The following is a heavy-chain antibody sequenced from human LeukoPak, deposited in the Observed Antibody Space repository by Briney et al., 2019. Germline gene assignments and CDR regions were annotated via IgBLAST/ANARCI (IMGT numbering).Heavy chain of an antibody. CDR3: AKDWGYTTMVSYYFDY. V-gene: IGHV3-33*06. D-gene: IGHD5-18*01. CDR1: GFTFSGYG. J-gene: IGHJ4*02. CDR2: IWYDGNNK. Sequence: GGSLRLSCAASGFTFSGYGMHWVRQAPDKGLEWVAVIWYDGNNKYYADSVKGRFTISRGNSKNTLYLQMNSLRVEDTAVYYCAKDWGYTTMVSYYFDYWGQGALVTVSS.